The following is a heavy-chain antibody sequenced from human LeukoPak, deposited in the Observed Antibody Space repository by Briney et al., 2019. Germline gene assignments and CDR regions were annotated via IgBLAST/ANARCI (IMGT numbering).Heavy chain of an antibody. J-gene: IGHJ4*02. V-gene: IGHV4-34*01. CDR1: GASFSGYY. CDR3: ARDLGDYEEYYFDY. D-gene: IGHD4-17*01. CDR2: INHSGST. Sequence: SETLSLTCAVYGASFSGYYWTWIRQPPGKGLEWIGEINHSGSTNYNPSLKSRISISVDTSKNQFSLKLSSVTAADTAVYYCARDLGDYEEYYFDYWGQGTLVTVSS.